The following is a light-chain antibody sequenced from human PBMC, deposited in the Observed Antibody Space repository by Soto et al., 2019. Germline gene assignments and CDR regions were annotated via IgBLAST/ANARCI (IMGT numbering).Light chain of an antibody. CDR1: SGHSSYA. CDR3: QTWGTGLLV. CDR2: LNSDGSH. V-gene: IGLV4-69*01. Sequence: QLVLTQSPSASAPLGASVKLTCTLSSGHSSYAIAWHQQQPEKGPRYLMKLNSDGSHSKGDGIPDRFSGSSSGAERYLTISSLQSEDEADYYCQTWGTGLLVFGGGTQLTVL. J-gene: IGLJ3*02.